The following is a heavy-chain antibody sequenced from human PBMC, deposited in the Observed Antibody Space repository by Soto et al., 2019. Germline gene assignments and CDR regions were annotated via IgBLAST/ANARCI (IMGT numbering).Heavy chain of an antibody. J-gene: IGHJ4*02. CDR2: INHSGST. V-gene: IGHV4-34*01. Sequence: SETLSLTCAVYGGSFSGYYWSWIRQPPGKGLEWIGEINHSGSTNYNPSLKSRVTISVDTSKNQFSLKLSSVTAADTAVYYCARGYSSSWYWMLKAERIYFDYWGKGTLVTSPQ. D-gene: IGHD6-13*01. CDR3: ARGYSSSWYWMLKAERIYFDY. CDR1: GGSFSGYY.